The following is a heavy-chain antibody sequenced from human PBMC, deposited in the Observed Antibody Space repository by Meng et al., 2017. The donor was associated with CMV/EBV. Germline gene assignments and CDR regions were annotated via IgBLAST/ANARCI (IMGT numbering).Heavy chain of an antibody. CDR3: ARGSDEAAAGTSYFDY. J-gene: IGHJ4*02. D-gene: IGHD6-13*01. CDR2: IYHSGST. CDR1: GGSVSSSNW. Sequence: GGSVSSSNWWLWLRQPPGKALECIGEIYHSGSTNYHPSLKRRVTISVDKSKHQFSLKLSSVTAADTAVYYCARGSDEAAAGTSYFDYWGQGTLVTVSS. V-gene: IGHV4-4*02.